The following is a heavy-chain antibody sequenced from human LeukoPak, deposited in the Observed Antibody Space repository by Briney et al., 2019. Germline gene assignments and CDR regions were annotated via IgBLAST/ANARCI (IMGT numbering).Heavy chain of an antibody. J-gene: IGHJ4*02. CDR2: IKQDGSEK. V-gene: IGHV3-7*01. D-gene: IGHD2-2*02. CDR3: ARDFCSSTSCYTRGLDY. Sequence: PGRSLRLSCVASGFTFSSYWMSWVRQAPGKGLEWVANIKQDGSEKYYVDSVKGRFTISRDNAKNSLYLQMNSLRAEDTAVYYCARDFCSSTSCYTRGLDYWGQGTLVTVSS. CDR1: GFTFSSYW.